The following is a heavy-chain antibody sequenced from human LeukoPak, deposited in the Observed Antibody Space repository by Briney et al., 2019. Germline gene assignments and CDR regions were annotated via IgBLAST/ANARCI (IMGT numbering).Heavy chain of an antibody. J-gene: IGHJ5*02. CDR1: GGSISSSSYY. CDR2: IYYSGST. CDR3: ASELIVATISSIYGLVWFDP. D-gene: IGHD5-12*01. Sequence: SETLSLTCTVSGGSISSSSYYWGWIRQPPGKGLEWIGSIYYSGSTYYNPSLKSRVTISVDTSKNQFSLKLSSVTAADTAVYYCASELIVATISSIYGLVWFDPWGQGTLVTVSS. V-gene: IGHV4-39*07.